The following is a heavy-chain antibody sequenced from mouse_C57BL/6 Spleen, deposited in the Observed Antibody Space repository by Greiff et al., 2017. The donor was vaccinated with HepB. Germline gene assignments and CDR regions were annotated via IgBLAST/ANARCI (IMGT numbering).Heavy chain of an antibody. J-gene: IGHJ4*01. CDR3: AVDSNPYYAMDY. CDR1: GYSFTGYF. CDR2: INPYNGDT. D-gene: IGHD2-5*01. V-gene: IGHV1-20*01. Sequence: EVKLMESGPELVKPGDSVKISCKASGYSFTGYFMNWVMQSHGKSLEWIGRINPYNGDTFYNQKFKGKATLTVDKSSSTAHMELRSLTSEDSAVYYCAVDSNPYYAMDYWGQGTSVTVSS.